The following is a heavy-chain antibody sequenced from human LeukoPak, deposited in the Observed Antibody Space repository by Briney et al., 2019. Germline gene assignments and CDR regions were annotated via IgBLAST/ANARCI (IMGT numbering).Heavy chain of an antibody. CDR1: GSTFSSYG. CDR3: AKGSSSWYTGTVDAFDI. D-gene: IGHD6-13*01. Sequence: PGRSLRLSCAASGSTFSSYGMHWVRQAPGKGLEWVAVISYDGSNKYYADSVKGRFTIPRDNSKNTLYLQMNSLRAEDTAVYHCAKGSSSWYTGTVDAFDIWGQGTMVTVSS. J-gene: IGHJ3*02. CDR2: ISYDGSNK. V-gene: IGHV3-30*18.